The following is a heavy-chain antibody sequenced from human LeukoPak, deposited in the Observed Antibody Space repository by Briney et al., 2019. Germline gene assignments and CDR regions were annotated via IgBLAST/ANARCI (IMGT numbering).Heavy chain of an antibody. CDR1: GFTFSSYW. Sequence: GGSLRLSCAASGFTFSSYWMHWVRQVPGKGLVWVSRINSDGSRIGYADSVKGRFTISRDNAKNTLYLKMNSLRAEDTAIYYCVGGYGGDYWGQGTLVTVSS. D-gene: IGHD5-12*01. CDR2: INSDGSRI. CDR3: VGGYGGDY. V-gene: IGHV3-74*01. J-gene: IGHJ4*02.